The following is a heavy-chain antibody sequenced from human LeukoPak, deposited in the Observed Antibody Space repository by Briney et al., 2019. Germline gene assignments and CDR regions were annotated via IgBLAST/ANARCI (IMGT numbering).Heavy chain of an antibody. J-gene: IGHJ3*02. D-gene: IGHD4-17*01. CDR1: GFTFDDYA. CDR3: AKDIYGDYIPDAFDI. V-gene: IGHV3-9*01. CDR2: ISWNSGSI. Sequence: PGGSLRLSCAASGFTFDDYAMHWVRHAPGKGLEWVSGISWNSGSIGYADSVKGRFTISRDNAKNSLYLQMNSLRAEDTALYYCAKDIYGDYIPDAFDIWGQGTMVTVSS.